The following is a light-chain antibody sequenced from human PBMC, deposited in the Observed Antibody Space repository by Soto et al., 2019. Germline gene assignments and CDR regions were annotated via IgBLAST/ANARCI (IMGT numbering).Light chain of an antibody. CDR1: QSISSY. J-gene: IGKJ1*01. V-gene: IGKV1-39*01. Sequence: DIQMTQSPSSLSASVGDRVTITCRASQSISSYLNWYQQKQGKAPKLLIYAASSLQSGVPSRCSGSGSETDFTITISSLQPEDFATYYCQQSYSTPPAFGQGTKVEIK. CDR2: AAS. CDR3: QQSYSTPPA.